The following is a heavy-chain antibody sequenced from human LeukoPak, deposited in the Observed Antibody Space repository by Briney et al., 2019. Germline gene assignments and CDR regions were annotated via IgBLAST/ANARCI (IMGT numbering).Heavy chain of an antibody. J-gene: IGHJ4*02. CDR2: IYYNGST. D-gene: IGHD3-10*01. Sequence: SETLSLTCTVSGGSLSSSSYYWGWIRQPPGKWLEWIWSIYYNGSTYYNPSLKSRVTISIDTSKNQFSLKLSSVTAADTAVYYCARESEYYYGSWGQGTLVTVSS. V-gene: IGHV4-39*02. CDR3: ARESEYYYGS. CDR1: GGSLSSSSYY.